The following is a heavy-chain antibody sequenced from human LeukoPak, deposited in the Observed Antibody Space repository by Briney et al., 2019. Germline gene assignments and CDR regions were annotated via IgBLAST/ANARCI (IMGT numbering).Heavy chain of an antibody. CDR1: GYTFTDYY. J-gene: IGHJ3*02. CDR3: ATDIVVVPAAIEAFDI. D-gene: IGHD2-2*01. CDR2: VDPEDGET. V-gene: IGHV1-69-2*01. Sequence: ASVKVSCXVSGYTFTDYYMHWVQQAPGKGLEWMGLVDPEDGETIYAEKFQGRVTITADTSTDTAYMELSSLRSEDTAVYYCATDIVVVPAAIEAFDIWGQGTMVTVSS.